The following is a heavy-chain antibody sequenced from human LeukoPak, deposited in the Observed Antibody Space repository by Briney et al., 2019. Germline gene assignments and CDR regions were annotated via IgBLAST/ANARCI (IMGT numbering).Heavy chain of an antibody. D-gene: IGHD6-13*01. CDR1: GFTFSSYS. CDR2: ISGSGGST. V-gene: IGHV3-23*01. J-gene: IGHJ4*02. Sequence: PGGSLRLFRAASGFTFSSYSKRWVRQAPGKGLEWVVAISGSGGSTYYADPVKGRFTISRDNSKNTLYLQMNSLRAEDTAVYYCAKGRGAAAGTFDYWGQGTLVTVSS. CDR3: AKGRGAAAGTFDY.